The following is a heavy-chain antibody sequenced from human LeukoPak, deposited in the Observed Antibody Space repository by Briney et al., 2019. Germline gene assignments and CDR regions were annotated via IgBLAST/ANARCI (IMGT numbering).Heavy chain of an antibody. V-gene: IGHV4-59*02. J-gene: IGHJ4*02. CDR1: GASVSSSH. CDR3: SEGYFEPFDH. D-gene: IGHD2/OR15-2a*01. Sequence: SETLSLTCVVSGASVSSSHWNWIRQLPGKGLEWIGCLSYTGKTDYNPSLTSRVTISLDTSKNQVSLKLRTVTAADTAVYYCSEGYFEPFDHWGQGTLVTVSS. CDR2: LSYTGKT.